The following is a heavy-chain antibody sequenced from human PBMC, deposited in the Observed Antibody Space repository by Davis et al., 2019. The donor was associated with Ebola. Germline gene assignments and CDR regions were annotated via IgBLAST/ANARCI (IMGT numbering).Heavy chain of an antibody. CDR2: INSDGTGT. V-gene: IGHV3-74*01. CDR3: ARGPPQTIFGVVIGGMDV. Sequence: HTGGSLRLSCTASGFTFSNHWIHWVRQAPGKGLVWVSRINSDGTGTSYADSVKGRFTISSDNAKSTLYLQMHSLRAEDTAVYYCARGPPQTIFGVVIGGMDVWGQGTTVTVSS. D-gene: IGHD3-3*01. J-gene: IGHJ6*02. CDR1: GFTFSNHW.